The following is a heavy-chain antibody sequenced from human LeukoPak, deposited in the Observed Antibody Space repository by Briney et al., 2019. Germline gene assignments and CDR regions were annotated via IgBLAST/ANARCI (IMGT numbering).Heavy chain of an antibody. CDR1: GGSISSSNW. Sequence: SGTLSLTCAVSGGSISSSNWWSWVRQPPGKGLEWIGEIYHSGSSNYNPSLKSRVTISVDKSKNQFSLKLSSVTAADTAVYYCARRTGNYDFWSGNLDYWGQGTLVTVSS. CDR2: IYHSGSS. J-gene: IGHJ4*02. D-gene: IGHD3-3*01. CDR3: ARRTGNYDFWSGNLDY. V-gene: IGHV4-4*02.